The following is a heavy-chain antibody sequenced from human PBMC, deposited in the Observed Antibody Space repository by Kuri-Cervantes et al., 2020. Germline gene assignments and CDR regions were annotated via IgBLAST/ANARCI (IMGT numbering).Heavy chain of an antibody. Sequence: SETLSLTCAVSGDSIRSNNDNWWCWVRQPPGQGLEWIGEIHHVGNTNYNPSLKSRVTISVDTSKNQFSLKLSSVTAADTAVYYCARGPNSSSWGWAFDIWGQGTMVTVSS. CDR3: ARGPNSSSWGWAFDI. D-gene: IGHD6-13*01. CDR1: GDSIRSNNDNW. V-gene: IGHV4-4*02. J-gene: IGHJ3*02. CDR2: IHHVGNT.